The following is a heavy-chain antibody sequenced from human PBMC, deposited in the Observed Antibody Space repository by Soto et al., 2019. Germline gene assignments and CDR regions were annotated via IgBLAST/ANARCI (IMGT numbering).Heavy chain of an antibody. V-gene: IGHV1-69*13. D-gene: IGHD6-13*01. J-gene: IGHJ6*02. Sequence: ASVKVSCKASGGTFSSYAISCVRQAPGQGLEWMGGIIPIFGTANYAQKFQGRVTITADESTSTAYMELSSLRSEDTAVYYCARLKMYSSSWSPHYYYYGMDVWGQGTTVTVSS. CDR2: IIPIFGTA. CDR1: GGTFSSYA. CDR3: ARLKMYSSSWSPHYYYYGMDV.